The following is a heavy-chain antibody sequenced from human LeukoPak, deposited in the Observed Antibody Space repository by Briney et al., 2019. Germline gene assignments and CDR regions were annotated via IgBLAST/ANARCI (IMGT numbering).Heavy chain of an antibody. J-gene: IGHJ4*02. CDR1: GFYFSSYW. D-gene: IGHD3-3*01. CDR2: IKQDGSEK. Sequence: PGGSLRLSCAASGFYFSSYWMSWVRQAPGKGLEWVANIKQDGSEKYYVDSVKGRFTISRDNAKNSLSLHMNSLRAEDTAVYYCPRHLRFAGVDYWGQGTLVTVSS. V-gene: IGHV3-7*01. CDR3: PRHLRFAGVDY.